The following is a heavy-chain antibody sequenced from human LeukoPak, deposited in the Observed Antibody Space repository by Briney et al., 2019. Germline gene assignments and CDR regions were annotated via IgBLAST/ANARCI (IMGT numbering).Heavy chain of an antibody. CDR2: ISGSGGST. Sequence: GGSLRLSCAASGFTFSSYAMSWVRQAPGKGLEWVSAISGSGGSTYYADSVKGRFTISRDNSKNTLYLQMNSLRAEDTAVYYCAKDRGYCSSTSCYGIMDYWGQGTLVTVSS. V-gene: IGHV3-23*01. J-gene: IGHJ4*02. CDR1: GFTFSSYA. CDR3: AKDRGYCSSTSCYGIMDY. D-gene: IGHD2-2*01.